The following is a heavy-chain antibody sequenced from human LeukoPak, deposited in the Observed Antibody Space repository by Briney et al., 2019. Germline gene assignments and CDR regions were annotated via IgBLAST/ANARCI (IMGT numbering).Heavy chain of an antibody. D-gene: IGHD3-10*01. CDR1: GFTFSSYS. CDR2: TSSSSSYI. CDR3: ARVVSYYGSGSYYNAFDY. V-gene: IGHV3-21*01. Sequence: GGSLRLSCAASGFTFSSYSMNWVRQAPGKGLEWVSSTSSSSSYIYYADSVKGRFTISRDNAKNSLYLQMNSLRAEDTAVYYCARVVSYYGSGSYYNAFDYWGQGTLVTVSS. J-gene: IGHJ4*02.